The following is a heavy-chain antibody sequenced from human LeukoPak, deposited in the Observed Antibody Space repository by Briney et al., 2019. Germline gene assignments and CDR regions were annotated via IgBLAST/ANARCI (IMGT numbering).Heavy chain of an antibody. CDR2: IYYSGST. V-gene: IGHV4-59*01. CDR3: ARDLHLGAFDI. CDR1: GGSISSYY. J-gene: IGHJ3*02. Sequence: SETLSLTCTVSGGSISSYYWSWIRQPPGKGLEWIGYIYYSGSTNYNPSLKSRVTISVDTSKNQFSLKLSSVTAADTAVYYCARDLHLGAFDIWGQGTMVTVSS.